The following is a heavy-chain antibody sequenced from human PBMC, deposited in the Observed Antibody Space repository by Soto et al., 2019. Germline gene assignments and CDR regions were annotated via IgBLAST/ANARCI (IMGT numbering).Heavy chain of an antibody. V-gene: IGHV4-34*01. Sequence: QVQLQQWGAGLLKPSETLSLTCAVYGGSFSGYYWSWIRQPPGKGLEWIGEINHSGSTNYNPSLKSRVTISLDTSKNQFSLKLSSVTAADTAVYYCAREYSNYEGYYYMDVWGKGTTVTVSS. CDR2: INHSGST. J-gene: IGHJ6*03. CDR1: GGSFSGYY. CDR3: AREYSNYEGYYYMDV. D-gene: IGHD4-4*01.